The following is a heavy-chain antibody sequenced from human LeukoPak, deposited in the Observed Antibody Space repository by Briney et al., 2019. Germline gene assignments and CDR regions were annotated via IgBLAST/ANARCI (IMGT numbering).Heavy chain of an antibody. D-gene: IGHD3-10*01. J-gene: IGHJ4*02. V-gene: IGHV4-30-4*08. CDR2: IYYSGST. Sequence: PSETPSLTCTVSGGSISSGDYYWSWIRQPPGKGLEWIGYIYYSGSTYYNPSLKSRVTISVDTSKNQFSLKLSSVTAADTAVYYCARVGVYYYGSGSYYIFDYWGQGTLVTVSS. CDR1: GGSISSGDYY. CDR3: ARVGVYYYGSGSYYIFDY.